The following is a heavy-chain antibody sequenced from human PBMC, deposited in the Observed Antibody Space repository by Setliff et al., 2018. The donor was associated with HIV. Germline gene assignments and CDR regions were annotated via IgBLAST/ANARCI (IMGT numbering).Heavy chain of an antibody. V-gene: IGHV4-30-4*01. CDR1: GGSISSGDYY. D-gene: IGHD3-10*01. CDR3: ATVTMVRLIGVYHMDV. Sequence: PSETLSLTCTVSGGSISSGDYYWSWIRQLPGKGLEWIGYMYYNGSTYSNPSLKSRVTVSQDTSKNQFSLKLSSVTAADTAVYYCATVTMVRLIGVYHMDVWGKGTTVTVSS. J-gene: IGHJ6*03. CDR2: MYYNGST.